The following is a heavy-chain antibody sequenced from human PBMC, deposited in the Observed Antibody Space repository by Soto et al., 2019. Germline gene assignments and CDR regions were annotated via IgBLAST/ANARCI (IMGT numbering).Heavy chain of an antibody. V-gene: IGHV3-9*01. J-gene: IGHJ3*02. CDR1: GFTFDDYA. CDR3: AKGWVAATYDAFDI. CDR2: ISWNSGSI. Sequence: PGGSLRLSCAASGFTFDDYAMHWVRQGPGKGLEWVSGISWNSGSIGYADSVKGRFTISRDNAKNSLYLQMNSLRAEDTALYYCAKGWVAATYDAFDIWGQGTMVTVSS. D-gene: IGHD2-15*01.